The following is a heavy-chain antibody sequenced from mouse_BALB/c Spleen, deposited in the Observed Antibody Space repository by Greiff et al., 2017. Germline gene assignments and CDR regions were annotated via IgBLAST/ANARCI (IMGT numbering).Heavy chain of an antibody. D-gene: IGHD1-1*01. CDR2: INPYNDGT. Sequence: EVKLQESGPELVKPGASVKMSCKASGYTFTSYVMHWVKQKPGQGLEWIGYINPYNDGTKYNEKFKGKATLTSDKSSSTAYMELSSLTSEDSAVYYCARGNYGSSSWFAYWGQGTLVTVSA. J-gene: IGHJ3*01. CDR3: ARGNYGSSSWFAY. V-gene: IGHV1-14*01. CDR1: GYTFTSYV.